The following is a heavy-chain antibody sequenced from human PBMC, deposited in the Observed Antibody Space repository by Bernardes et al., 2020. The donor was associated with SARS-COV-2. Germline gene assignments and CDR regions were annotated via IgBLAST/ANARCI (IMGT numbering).Heavy chain of an antibody. CDR3: AREQQLILDYYYYGMDV. CDR2: INPNSGGT. Sequence: ASVKVSCKASGYTFTGYYMHWVRQAPGQGLEWMGWINPNSGGTNYAQKFQGWVTMTRDTSISTAYMELSRLRSDDTAVYYCAREQQLILDYYYYGMDVWGQGTTVTVSS. CDR1: GYTFTGYY. V-gene: IGHV1-2*04. D-gene: IGHD6-13*01. J-gene: IGHJ6*02.